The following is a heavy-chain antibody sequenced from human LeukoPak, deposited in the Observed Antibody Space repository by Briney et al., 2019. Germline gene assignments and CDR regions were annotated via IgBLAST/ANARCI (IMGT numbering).Heavy chain of an antibody. CDR2: VYYSGNT. V-gene: IGHV4-4*02. CDR1: GGSISSSNW. CDR3: AREGLAARRGAFDI. D-gene: IGHD6-6*01. Sequence: SETLSLTCAVSGGSISSSNWWSWVRQPPGKGLEWIGYVYYSGNTNYNPSLRSRVTISIDTSKNQFSLNLKSVTAADTAIYYCAREGLAARRGAFDIWGQGTVVSVSS. J-gene: IGHJ3*02.